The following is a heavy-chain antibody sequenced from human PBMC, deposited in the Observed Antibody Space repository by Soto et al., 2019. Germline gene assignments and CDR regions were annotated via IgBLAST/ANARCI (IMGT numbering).Heavy chain of an antibody. J-gene: IGHJ5*02. D-gene: IGHD3-10*02. V-gene: IGHV3-30*18. Sequence: PGGSLRLSCAASGFTFSNSAMVWVRQAPGKGLEWVALISYDGSYRYYADSVKGRFTISRDNSKNILYLQMNSLRADDTAVYYCAKVPDYVLTWFVPWCQGALVTVSS. CDR2: ISYDGSYR. CDR3: AKVPDYVLTWFVP. CDR1: GFTFSNSA.